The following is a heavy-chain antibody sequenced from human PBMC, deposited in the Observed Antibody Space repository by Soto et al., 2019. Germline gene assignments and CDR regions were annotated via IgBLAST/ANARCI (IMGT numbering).Heavy chain of an antibody. Sequence: SETLSLTCTVSGGSISSYYWSWIRQPPGKGLEWIGYIYYSGSTNYNPSLKSRVTISVDTSKNQFSLKLSSVTAADTAVYYCASAHYDFGLGIDYWGLGTLVTVSS. CDR1: GGSISSYY. CDR2: IYYSGST. D-gene: IGHD3-3*01. CDR3: ASAHYDFGLGIDY. J-gene: IGHJ4*02. V-gene: IGHV4-59*01.